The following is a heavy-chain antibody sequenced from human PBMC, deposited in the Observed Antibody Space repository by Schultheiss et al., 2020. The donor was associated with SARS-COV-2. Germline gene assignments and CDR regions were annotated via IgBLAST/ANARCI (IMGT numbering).Heavy chain of an antibody. CDR2: ISYDGSNK. CDR1: GFTFSSYA. D-gene: IGHD1-14*01. J-gene: IGHJ6*02. CDR3: ARDLRLTRRSSYHYGMDV. V-gene: IGHV3-30-3*01. Sequence: GGSLRLSCSASGFTFSSYAMHWVRQAPGKGLEWVAVISYDGSNKYYADSVKGRFTVSRDNAKDSLWLQMNSLRDGDTAIYYCARDLRLTRRSSYHYGMDVWGQGTTVTVSS.